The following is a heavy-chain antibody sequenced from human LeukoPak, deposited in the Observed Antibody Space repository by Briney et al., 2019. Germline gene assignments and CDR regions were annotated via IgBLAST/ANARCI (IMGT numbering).Heavy chain of an antibody. D-gene: IGHD1-1*01. CDR2: VYHSGST. J-gene: IGHJ5*02. CDR3: AKGSTTFDT. V-gene: IGHV4-39*07. Sequence: SETLSLTCTVSGGSISSSSDYWGWIRQPAGKGLEWIGCVYHSGSTYYNPSLKSRVTISVDTSKNQFSLKPTSVTAADTAVYYYAKGSTTFDTWGQGTLVTVSS. CDR1: GGSISSSSDY.